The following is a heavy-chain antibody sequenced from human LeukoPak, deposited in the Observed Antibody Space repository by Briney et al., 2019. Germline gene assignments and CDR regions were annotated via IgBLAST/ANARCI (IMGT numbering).Heavy chain of an antibody. D-gene: IGHD6-13*01. J-gene: IGHJ6*03. Sequence: PSETLSLTCTVSGGSISSYYWSWIRQPPGKGLEWIGYIYYSGSTNYNPSLKSRVTISVDTSKNQFSLKLSSVTAADTAVYYCARATQQLVPPYYHYMDVWGKGTTVTVSS. CDR1: GGSISSYY. V-gene: IGHV4-59*01. CDR2: IYYSGST. CDR3: ARATQQLVPPYYHYMDV.